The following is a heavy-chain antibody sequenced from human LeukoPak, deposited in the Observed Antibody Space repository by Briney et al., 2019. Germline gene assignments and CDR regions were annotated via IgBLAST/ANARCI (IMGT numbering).Heavy chain of an antibody. Sequence: GGSLRLSCAASGFAFAEYAIHWVRQGPGGGLEWVSLTSGDGGTTYYADSVKGRFTISRDNSKNSLFLQMNSLRTEDTALYYCAKDMVWVCYFPLWGRGTLVTVSS. V-gene: IGHV3-43*02. D-gene: IGHD2-8*01. CDR3: AKDMVWVCYFPL. CDR2: TSGDGGTT. CDR1: GFAFAEYA. J-gene: IGHJ2*01.